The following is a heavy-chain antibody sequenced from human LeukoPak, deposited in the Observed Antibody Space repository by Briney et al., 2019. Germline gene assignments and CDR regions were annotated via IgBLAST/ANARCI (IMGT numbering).Heavy chain of an antibody. CDR1: GFTFGSYE. CDR3: ARVRDISGHWGFLDY. J-gene: IGHJ4*02. CDR2: ISNSGSTI. D-gene: IGHD6-19*01. Sequence: PGGSLRLSCAASGFTFGSYEMNWVRQAPGKGLEWVSYISNSGSTIYYADSVKGRFTISRDNAKNTLYLQMNSLRAEDTAVFYCARVRDISGHWGFLDYWGQGTLVTVSS. V-gene: IGHV3-48*03.